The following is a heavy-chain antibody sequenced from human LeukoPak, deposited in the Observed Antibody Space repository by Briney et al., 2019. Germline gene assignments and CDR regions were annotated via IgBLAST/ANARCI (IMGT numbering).Heavy chain of an antibody. J-gene: IGHJ4*02. Sequence: PSETLSLTCTVSGGSISSYYWSWIRQPPGKGLEWIGHIYTSGSTNYNPSLKSRVTMSVDTSKKQFSLKLSSVTAADTALYYCARLHQSGTTDYWGQGTLVTVSS. CDR1: GGSISSYY. D-gene: IGHD1-1*01. CDR2: IYTSGST. V-gene: IGHV4-4*07. CDR3: ARLHQSGTTDY.